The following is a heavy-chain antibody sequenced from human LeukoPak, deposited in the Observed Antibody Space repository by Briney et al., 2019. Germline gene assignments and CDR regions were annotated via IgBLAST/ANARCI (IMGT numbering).Heavy chain of an antibody. Sequence: GGSLRLSCAVSGIIFSDAWMNWVRQAPGKGLEWVSVIYSCGSTYYADSVKGRFTISRDNSKNTLYLQMNSLRAEDTAVYYCARASEEYCSSTSCPDYYYYGMDVWGQGTTVTVSS. CDR1: GIIFSDAW. CDR2: IYSCGST. V-gene: IGHV3-66*03. J-gene: IGHJ6*02. D-gene: IGHD2-2*01. CDR3: ARASEEYCSSTSCPDYYYYGMDV.